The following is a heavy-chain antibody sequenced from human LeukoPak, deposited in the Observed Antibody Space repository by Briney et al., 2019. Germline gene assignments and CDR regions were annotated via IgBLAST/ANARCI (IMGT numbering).Heavy chain of an antibody. CDR2: LYYSGST. V-gene: IGHV4-39*01. CDR1: GGSISSSTYY. Sequence: PSETLSLTCTVSGGSISSSTYYWGRIRQPPGKGLEWVGNLYYSGSTYYNPSLKSRVTISVDTSKNQFSLKLSSVTAADTAVYYCARQAISGYDPPPFDSWGQGTLVTVSS. J-gene: IGHJ4*02. CDR3: ARQAISGYDPPPFDS. D-gene: IGHD5-12*01.